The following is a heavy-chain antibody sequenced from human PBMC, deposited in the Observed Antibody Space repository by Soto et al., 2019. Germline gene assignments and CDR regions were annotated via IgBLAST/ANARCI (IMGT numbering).Heavy chain of an antibody. V-gene: IGHV1-8*01. D-gene: IGHD2-2*01. Sequence: ASVKVSCKASGYTFTSYDINWVRQATGQGLEWMGWMNPNSGNTGYAQKFQGRVTMTRNTSISTAYMELSSLRSEDTAVYYCARGVRFGGYCSSTSCATREWFDPWGQGTLVTVS. CDR2: MNPNSGNT. CDR3: ARGVRFGGYCSSTSCATREWFDP. CDR1: GYTFTSYD. J-gene: IGHJ5*02.